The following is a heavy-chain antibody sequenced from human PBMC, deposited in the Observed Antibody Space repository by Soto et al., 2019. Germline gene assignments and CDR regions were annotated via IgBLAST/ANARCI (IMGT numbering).Heavy chain of an antibody. J-gene: IGHJ3*02. CDR3: ARRPVTGYDAFDI. D-gene: IGHD3-22*01. V-gene: IGHV5-51*01. Sequence: PGESLKISCKGSGYSFTSYWIGWVRQMPGKGLEWMGIIYPGDSDTRYSPSFQGQVTISADKSISTAYLQWSSLKASDTAMYYGARRPVTGYDAFDIWAQGTMVTVSS. CDR2: IYPGDSDT. CDR1: GYSFTSYW.